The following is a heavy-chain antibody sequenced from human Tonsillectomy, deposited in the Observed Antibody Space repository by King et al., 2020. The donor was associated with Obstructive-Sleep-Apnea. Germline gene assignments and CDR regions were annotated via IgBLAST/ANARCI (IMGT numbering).Heavy chain of an antibody. V-gene: IGHV3-21*01. CDR1: GFTFSSYS. Sequence: VQLVESGGGLVKPGGSLRLSCAASGFTFSSYSMNWVRQAPGKGLEWVSSISSSSSYIYYADSVKGRFTISRDNAKNSLYLQMNSLRAEDTAVYYCARDLVTTGYYYGMDVWGQGTTVTVSS. J-gene: IGHJ6*02. CDR2: ISSSSSYI. D-gene: IGHD4-17*01. CDR3: ARDLVTTGYYYGMDV.